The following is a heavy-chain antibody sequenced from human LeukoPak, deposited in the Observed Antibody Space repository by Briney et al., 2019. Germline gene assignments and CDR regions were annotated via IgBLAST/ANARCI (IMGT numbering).Heavy chain of an antibody. CDR1: GGSISSYY. J-gene: IGHJ3*02. D-gene: IGHD1-26*01. CDR3: ARDGSHSAFDI. CDR2: IYYSGST. Sequence: SEILSLTCTVSGGSISSYYWSWIRQPPGKGLEWIGYIYYSGSTNYNPSLKSRVTISVDTSKNQFSLKLSSVTAADTAVYYCARDGSHSAFDIWGQGTMVTVSS. V-gene: IGHV4-59*01.